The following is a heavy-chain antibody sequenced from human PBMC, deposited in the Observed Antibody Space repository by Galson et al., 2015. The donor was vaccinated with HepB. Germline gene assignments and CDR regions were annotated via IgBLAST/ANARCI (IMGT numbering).Heavy chain of an antibody. V-gene: IGHV1-69*06. Sequence: SVKVSCKASGGTFSSYAISWVRQAPGNGLEWMGGIIPIFGTANYAQKFQGRVTITADKFTSTVYMELSSLRSEDTAVFYCATGVAVAAPEYFQHWGQGTLVTVSS. CDR2: IIPIFGTA. CDR1: GGTFSSYA. D-gene: IGHD6-19*01. CDR3: ATGVAVAAPEYFQH. J-gene: IGHJ1*01.